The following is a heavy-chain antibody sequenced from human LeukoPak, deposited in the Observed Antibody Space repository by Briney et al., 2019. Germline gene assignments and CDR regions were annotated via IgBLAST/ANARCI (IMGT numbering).Heavy chain of an antibody. J-gene: IGHJ4*02. Sequence: LSLTCAVYGGSFSGYYWSWVRQAPGKGLEWVAVIWHDGSHKYYADSVTGRFTISRDNSKNTLYLQMNSLRAEDTAIYYCASGVYSSGWYLDYWGQGTLVTVSS. CDR1: GGSFSGYY. CDR3: ASGVYSSGWYLDY. V-gene: IGHV3-33*08. D-gene: IGHD6-19*01. CDR2: IWHDGSHK.